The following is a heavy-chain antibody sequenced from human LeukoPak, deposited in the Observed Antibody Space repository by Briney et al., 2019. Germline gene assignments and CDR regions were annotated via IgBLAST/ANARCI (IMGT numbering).Heavy chain of an antibody. CDR2: ISYDGANQ. CDR1: GITFRAYT. D-gene: IGHD4-11*01. Sequence: GGSLRLSCAASGITFRAYTLHWVRQAPGKGLEWVAVISYDGANQYYADSVKGRFTISRDHSNDTLYLQMNSLRAEDTAIYYCAIDLQYLGGYYMDVWGKGTTVTVSS. CDR3: AIDLQYLGGYYMDV. J-gene: IGHJ6*03. V-gene: IGHV3-30*04.